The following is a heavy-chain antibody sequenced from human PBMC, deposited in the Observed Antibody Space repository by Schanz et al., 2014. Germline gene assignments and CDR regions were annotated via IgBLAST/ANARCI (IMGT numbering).Heavy chain of an antibody. CDR2: ISYSGST. J-gene: IGHJ6*02. CDR3: ARHGGIPYYPMDV. CDR1: GASISSGGYY. D-gene: IGHD3-16*01. Sequence: QVQLQESGPGVVKPSQTLSLPCTVSGASISSGGYYWDWIRLLPGKGLEWIGYISYSGSTSFNPSLKSRLTMSVDTSKNQFSLRLSSVTAADTAVYYCARHGGIPYYPMDVWGQGTTVTVSS. V-gene: IGHV4-31*03.